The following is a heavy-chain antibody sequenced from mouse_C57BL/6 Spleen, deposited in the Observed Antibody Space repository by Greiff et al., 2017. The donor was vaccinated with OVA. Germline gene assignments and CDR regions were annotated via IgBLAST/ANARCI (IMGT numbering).Heavy chain of an antibody. V-gene: IGHV1-69*01. CDR2: IDPSDSYT. D-gene: IGHD1-1*01. CDR1: GYTFTSYW. J-gene: IGHJ1*03. Sequence: VQLQQPGAELVMPGASVKLSCKASGYTFTSYWMHWVKQRPGHGLEWIGEIDPSDSYTTYNQKFKGKSPLTVDKSSSTAYMQVSSLTAEDSAVYYGARRYYGSSYDWYFDVWGTGTTVTVSS. CDR3: ARRYYGSSYDWYFDV.